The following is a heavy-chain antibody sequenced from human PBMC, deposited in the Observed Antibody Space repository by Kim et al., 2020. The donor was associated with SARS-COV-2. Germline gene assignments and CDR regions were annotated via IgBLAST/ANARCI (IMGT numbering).Heavy chain of an antibody. J-gene: IGHJ4*02. Sequence: QKCQGMVTITRDTSASTAYMELSSLRSEDTAVYYCARDSSGWYGGDGFDYWGQGTLVTVSS. D-gene: IGHD6-19*01. V-gene: IGHV1-3*01. CDR3: ARDSSGWYGGDGFDY.